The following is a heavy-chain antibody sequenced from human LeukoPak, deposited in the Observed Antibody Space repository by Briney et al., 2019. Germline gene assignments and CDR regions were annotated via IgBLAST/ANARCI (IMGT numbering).Heavy chain of an antibody. Sequence: SVKVSCKASGGTFSSYAISWVRQAPGQGLEWMGGIIPIFGTANYAQKFQGRVTITADESTSTAYMELSSLRSEDMAVYYCAREGSIAAGTTFPLDYWGQGTLVTVSS. D-gene: IGHD6-13*01. V-gene: IGHV1-69*01. CDR2: IIPIFGTA. CDR3: AREGSIAAGTTFPLDY. J-gene: IGHJ4*02. CDR1: GGTFSSYA.